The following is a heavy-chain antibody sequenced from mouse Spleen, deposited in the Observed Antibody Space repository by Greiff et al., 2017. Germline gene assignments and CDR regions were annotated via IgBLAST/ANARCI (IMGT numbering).Heavy chain of an antibody. D-gene: IGHD1-1*01. Sequence: QVQLKESGPGLVAPSQSLSITCTVSGFSLTSYGVHWVRQPPGKGLEWLVVIWSDGSTTYNSALKSRLSISKDNSKSQVFLKMNSLQTDDTAMYYCARNGDYYGSSPYAMDYWGQGTSVTVSS. CDR1: GFSLTSYG. CDR2: IWSDGST. V-gene: IGHV2-6*02. J-gene: IGHJ4*01. CDR3: ARNGDYYGSSPYAMDY.